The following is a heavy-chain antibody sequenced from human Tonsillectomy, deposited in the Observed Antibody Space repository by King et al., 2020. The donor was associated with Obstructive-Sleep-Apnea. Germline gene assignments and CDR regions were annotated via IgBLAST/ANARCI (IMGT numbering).Heavy chain of an antibody. Sequence: VQLVESGGGLVQPGEPLRLSCAASGFTFSSYWMSWVRQAPGKGLEWVANIKQDGSAKYYVDSVKGRFTISRDNAKNSLYLQMSSLRVEDTAVYYCARDKGAYYYDSSGYYGYWGQGTLVTVSA. CDR3: ARDKGAYYYDSSGYYGY. D-gene: IGHD3-22*01. J-gene: IGHJ4*02. V-gene: IGHV3-7*03. CDR2: IKQDGSAK. CDR1: GFTFSSYW.